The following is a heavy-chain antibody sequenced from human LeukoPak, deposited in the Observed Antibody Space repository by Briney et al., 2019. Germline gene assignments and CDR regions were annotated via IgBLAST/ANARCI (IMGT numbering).Heavy chain of an antibody. CDR2: IYYSGST. CDR3: ARLGLYYYDRKSAFDI. CDR1: GGSISSYY. J-gene: IGHJ3*02. Sequence: SETLSLTCTVSGGSISSYYWSWIRQPPGKGPEWIGYIYYSGSTNYNPSLKSRVTISVDTSKNQFSLKLSSVTAADTAVYYCARLGLYYYDRKSAFDIWGQGTMVTVSS. D-gene: IGHD3-22*01. V-gene: IGHV4-59*08.